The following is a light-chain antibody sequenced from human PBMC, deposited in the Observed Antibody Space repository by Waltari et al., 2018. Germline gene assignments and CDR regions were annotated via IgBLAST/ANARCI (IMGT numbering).Light chain of an antibody. CDR2: EGS. CDR3: CSYAGSSTYV. Sequence: QSALTQPAPVSGSPGQSITISCTGTSSDVGRYNLVYWYQQHPGKAPKLMIYEGSKRPSGVSNRFSGSKSGNTASLTISGLQAEDEADYYCCSYAGSSTYVFGTGTKVTVL. V-gene: IGLV2-23*01. CDR1: SSDVGRYNL. J-gene: IGLJ1*01.